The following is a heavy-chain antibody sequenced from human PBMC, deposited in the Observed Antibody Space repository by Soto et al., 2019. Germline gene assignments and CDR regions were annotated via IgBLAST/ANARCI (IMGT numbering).Heavy chain of an antibody. Sequence: PSETLSLTCTATGASISSWYWSWIRRPPGKGLEWSGYIYYSGSTNYNPSLKSRVTISVDTSKNQFSLKLNSMTAADTAVYYCARHNYGSGSTYFDYWGQGTLGTVSS. D-gene: IGHD3-10*01. CDR3: ARHNYGSGSTYFDY. J-gene: IGHJ4*02. CDR1: GASISSWY. CDR2: IYYSGST. V-gene: IGHV4-59*08.